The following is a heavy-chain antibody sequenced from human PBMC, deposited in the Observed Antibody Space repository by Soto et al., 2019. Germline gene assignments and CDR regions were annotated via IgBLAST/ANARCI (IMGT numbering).Heavy chain of an antibody. CDR2: ISSSSSYI. CDR3: ARGYCSSTSCPLDYYYGMDV. Sequence: EVQLVESGGGLVKPGGSLRLSCAASGFTFSSYSMNWVRQAPGKGLEWVSSISSSSSYIYYADSVKGRFTISRDNAKNSLYLQMNSLRAEDTAVYYCARGYCSSTSCPLDYYYGMDVWGQGTTVTVSS. V-gene: IGHV3-21*01. D-gene: IGHD2-2*01. CDR1: GFTFSSYS. J-gene: IGHJ6*02.